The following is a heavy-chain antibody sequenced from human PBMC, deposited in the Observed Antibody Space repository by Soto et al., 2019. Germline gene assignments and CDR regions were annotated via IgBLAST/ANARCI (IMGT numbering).Heavy chain of an antibody. CDR3: ARDDPSITGTPTHYYGMDV. Sequence: QVQLVQSGAEVKKPGASVKVSCKASGYTFTGYYMHWVRQAPGQGLEWMGWINPNSGGTNYAQKFQGRVTITSDTSISTAYMELSRLISDDTAVYYCARDDPSITGTPTHYYGMDVWGQGTTVTVS. D-gene: IGHD1-7*01. V-gene: IGHV1-2*02. J-gene: IGHJ6*02. CDR2: INPNSGGT. CDR1: GYTFTGYY.